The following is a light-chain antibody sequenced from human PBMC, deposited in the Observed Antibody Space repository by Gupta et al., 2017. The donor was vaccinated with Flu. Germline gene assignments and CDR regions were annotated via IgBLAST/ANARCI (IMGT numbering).Light chain of an antibody. J-gene: IGKJ2*01. CDR3: QQYNSYPYT. V-gene: IGKV1-5*01. CDR2: DAS. CDR1: QFISSW. Sequence: GDRVTITCRASQFISSWLAWYQQKPGKAPKLLIYDASNSEGGVPSRFSGSGSATEFTLTISSLQADDFATYYCQQYNSYPYTFGQGTKLEVK.